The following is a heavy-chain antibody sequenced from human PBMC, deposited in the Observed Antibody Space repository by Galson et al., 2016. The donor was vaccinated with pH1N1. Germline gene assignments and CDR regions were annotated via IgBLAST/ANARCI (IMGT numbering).Heavy chain of an antibody. CDR1: GGSVATNTYY. CDR2: IFYGGTT. CDR3: ARDRGGNFQSFDY. J-gene: IGHJ4*02. Sequence: ETLSLTCTVSGGSVATNTYYWGWIRQPPGKGLEWIGSIFYGGTTYYSPSLQGRVTVSMDTSNHQVALTISSVTAADPAVYFCARDRGGNFQSFDYWGQGTLVAVSS. D-gene: IGHD4-23*01. V-gene: IGHV4-39*06.